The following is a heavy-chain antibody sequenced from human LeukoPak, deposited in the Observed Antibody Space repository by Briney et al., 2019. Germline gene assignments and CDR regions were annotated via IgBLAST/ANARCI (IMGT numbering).Heavy chain of an antibody. V-gene: IGHV4-59*12. Sequence: SETLSLTCTVSGGSISSYYWSWIRQPPGKGLEWIGTIYYSGSTYYNPSLKSRVTISVDTSKNQFSPKLSSVTAADTAVYYCAREAPVTTVDYWGQGTLVTVSS. J-gene: IGHJ4*02. CDR3: AREAPVTTVDY. CDR2: IYYSGST. D-gene: IGHD4-17*01. CDR1: GGSISSYY.